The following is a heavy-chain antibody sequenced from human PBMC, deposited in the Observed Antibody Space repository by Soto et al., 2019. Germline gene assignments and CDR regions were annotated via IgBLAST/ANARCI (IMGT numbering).Heavy chain of an antibody. CDR3: ARDQTGGYCSGGSCYSHAFDI. V-gene: IGHV1-18*01. CDR1: GYTLTTYG. Sequence: ASVKVSCKASGYTLTTYGISWVRQVPGQGLEWMGWISAYNGNTNYAQNLQGRVTMTTDTSTSTAYMELRSLTSDDTAVYYCARDQTGGYCSGGSCYSHAFDIWGQGTMVTV. J-gene: IGHJ3*02. D-gene: IGHD2-15*01. CDR2: ISAYNGNT.